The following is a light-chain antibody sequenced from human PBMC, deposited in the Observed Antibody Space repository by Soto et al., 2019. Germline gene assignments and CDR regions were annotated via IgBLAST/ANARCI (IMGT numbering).Light chain of an antibody. Sequence: SYELTQPPSVSVAPGQTARITCGGNNIGSKNVHWYQQKPGQAPVLVVYADSDRPSGIPERFSGSNSGNTATLTISRVEAGDEADYYCQVWDSSSDHVVFGGGTQLTVL. CDR2: ADS. V-gene: IGLV3-21*02. CDR1: NIGSKN. CDR3: QVWDSSSDHVV. J-gene: IGLJ2*01.